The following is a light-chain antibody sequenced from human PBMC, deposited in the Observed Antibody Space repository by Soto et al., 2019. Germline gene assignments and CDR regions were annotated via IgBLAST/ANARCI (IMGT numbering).Light chain of an antibody. Sequence: QSALTQPPSASESPGQTVTISCTGTNNDVGGYNYVSWYQQHPGKAPKLMIYEVSKRPSGVPARFSGSRSGNTASLTVSGLQAEDEADYYCSSYAGNNVLFGGGTKLTVL. J-gene: IGLJ2*01. V-gene: IGLV2-8*01. CDR1: NNDVGGYNY. CDR2: EVS. CDR3: SSYAGNNVL.